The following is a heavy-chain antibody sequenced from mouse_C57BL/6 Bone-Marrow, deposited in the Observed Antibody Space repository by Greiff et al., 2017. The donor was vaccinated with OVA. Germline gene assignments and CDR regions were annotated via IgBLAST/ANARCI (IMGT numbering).Heavy chain of an antibody. CDR3: ARYDYTGDYFDY. CDR2: IYPRSGNT. V-gene: IGHV1-81*01. CDR1: GYTFTSYG. Sequence: VQGVESGAELARPGASVKLSCKASGYTFTSYGISWVKQRTGQGLEWIGEIYPRSGNTYYNEKFKGKATLTADKSSSTAYMELRSLTSEDSAVYFCARYDYTGDYFDYWGQGTTLTVSS. D-gene: IGHD2-4*01. J-gene: IGHJ2*01.